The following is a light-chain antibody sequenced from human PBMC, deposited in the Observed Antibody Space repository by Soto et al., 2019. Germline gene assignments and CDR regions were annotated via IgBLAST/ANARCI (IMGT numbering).Light chain of an antibody. J-gene: IGKJ1*01. Sequence: EILMTQSPTTLSVSTGERATLSCRASQSVRGNLAWYHQRPGQAPRLLIYAASARATGIPARLSGSGSGTEFTLTISGLQSEDSGLYYCQQYNNWQTFGQGTKVDIK. V-gene: IGKV3-15*01. CDR3: QQYNNWQT. CDR1: QSVRGN. CDR2: AAS.